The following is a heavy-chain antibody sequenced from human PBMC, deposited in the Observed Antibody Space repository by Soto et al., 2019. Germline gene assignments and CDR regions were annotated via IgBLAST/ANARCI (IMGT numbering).Heavy chain of an antibody. J-gene: IGHJ6*03. Sequence: QVHLVESGGGLVKPGGSLRLSCAASGFTFSDYQMSWIRQAPGKGLEWVSYIGSSGLSVYYEDSVKGRFTISRDNANNSLYLQMNSLRAEDSAVYYCARDLRKLLSHNSYYYYLDVWGKGTTVSVSS. CDR1: GFTFSDYQ. V-gene: IGHV3-11*01. CDR3: ARDLRKLLSHNSYYYYLDV. CDR2: IGSSGLSV. D-gene: IGHD2-15*01.